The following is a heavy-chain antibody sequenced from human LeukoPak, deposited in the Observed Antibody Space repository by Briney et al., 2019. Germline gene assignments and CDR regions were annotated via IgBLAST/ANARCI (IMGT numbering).Heavy chain of an antibody. D-gene: IGHD3-22*01. CDR2: IYSGGST. Sequence: GGSLRLSCAASGFTASSNYMSWVRQAPGKGLEWVSVIYSGGSTYYADSVKGRFTISRDNSKNTLYLQMNSLRAEDTAVYYCARLYYYDSSGYPFDYWGQGTLVTVSS. J-gene: IGHJ4*02. CDR1: GFTASSNY. V-gene: IGHV3-66*01. CDR3: ARLYYYDSSGYPFDY.